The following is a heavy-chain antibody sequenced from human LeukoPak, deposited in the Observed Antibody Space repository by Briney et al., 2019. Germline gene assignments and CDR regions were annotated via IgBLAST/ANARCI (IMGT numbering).Heavy chain of an antibody. Sequence: PGGSLRLSCVASGFTFGSYAMSWVRQAPGKGLERVSALSGSGASTYYADPVKGRFTISRDNTNNTLFVQMNSLRAEDTAVYYCAKDAVRWFGEGPYAFDIWGQGTMVTVSS. CDR1: GFTFGSYA. V-gene: IGHV3-23*01. CDR2: LSGSGAST. D-gene: IGHD3-10*01. CDR3: AKDAVRWFGEGPYAFDI. J-gene: IGHJ3*02.